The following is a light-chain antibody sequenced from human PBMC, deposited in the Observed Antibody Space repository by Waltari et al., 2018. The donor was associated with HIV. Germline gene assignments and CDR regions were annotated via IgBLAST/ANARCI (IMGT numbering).Light chain of an antibody. CDR3: SSYTSSNTLV. J-gene: IGLJ2*01. CDR1: SSDVGGYDH. V-gene: IGLV2-14*01. CDR2: EVY. Sequence: QSALTQTASVSGSPGQSITISCTGTSSDVGGYDHVSWYQQHPAKAPKLVIYEVYKRPSGISHRFCGSEACNTASLTISGLQAEDEADYFCSSYTSSNTLVFGGGTKVTVL.